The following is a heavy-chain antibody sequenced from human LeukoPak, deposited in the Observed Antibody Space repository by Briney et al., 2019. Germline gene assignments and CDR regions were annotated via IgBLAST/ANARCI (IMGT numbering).Heavy chain of an antibody. J-gene: IGHJ5*02. CDR1: GGSISSYY. CDR3: ARNARYNWFDP. Sequence: SETLSLTCTVSGGSISSYYWSWIRQPPGKGLEWIGYIYYSGRTNYNPSLKSRVTISVDTSKNQFSLKLSSVTAADTAVYYCARNARYNWFDPWGQGTLVTVSS. V-gene: IGHV4-59*01. CDR2: IYYSGRT.